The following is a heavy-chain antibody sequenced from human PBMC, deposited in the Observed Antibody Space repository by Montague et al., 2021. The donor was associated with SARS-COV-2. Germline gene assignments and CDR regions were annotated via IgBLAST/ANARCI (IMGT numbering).Heavy chain of an antibody. Sequence: SETLSLTCTVSGGSITSSLYYWGWIRQPPGKGLEWIGTIHYSETTSYNPSLKSRVTISVDTSKDQFSLKVTSVTAADTAVYYCARHATSSGCWSWIDPWGQGTLVTVSS. CDR3: ARHATSSGCWSWIDP. V-gene: IGHV4-39*01. CDR2: IHYSETT. CDR1: GGSITSSLYY. J-gene: IGHJ5*02. D-gene: IGHD3-22*01.